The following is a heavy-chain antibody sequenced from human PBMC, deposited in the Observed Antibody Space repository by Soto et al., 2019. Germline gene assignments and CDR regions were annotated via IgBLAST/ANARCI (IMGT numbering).Heavy chain of an antibody. D-gene: IGHD3-9*01. J-gene: IGHJ5*02. CDR1: GGTFSSYA. V-gene: IGHV1-69*13. Sequence: ASVKVSCKASGGTFSSYAISWVRQAPGQGLEWMGGIIPIFGTANYAQKFQGRVTITADESTSTAYMELSSLRSEDTAVYYCARGSSWQNDILTGYPLVNWFDPWGQGTLVTVSS. CDR3: ARGSSWQNDILTGYPLVNWFDP. CDR2: IIPIFGTA.